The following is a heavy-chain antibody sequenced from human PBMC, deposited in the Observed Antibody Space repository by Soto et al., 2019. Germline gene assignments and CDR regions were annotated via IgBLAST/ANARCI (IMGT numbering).Heavy chain of an antibody. Sequence: GASVKVSCKASGGTFSSYAISWVRQAPGQGLEWMGGIIPIFGTANYAQKFQGRVTITADESTSTAYMELSSLRSEDTAGYYCATFSRDGYNLNDYWGQGTLVTVSS. D-gene: IGHD5-12*01. CDR2: IIPIFGTA. V-gene: IGHV1-69*13. CDR3: ATFSRDGYNLNDY. CDR1: GGTFSSYA. J-gene: IGHJ4*02.